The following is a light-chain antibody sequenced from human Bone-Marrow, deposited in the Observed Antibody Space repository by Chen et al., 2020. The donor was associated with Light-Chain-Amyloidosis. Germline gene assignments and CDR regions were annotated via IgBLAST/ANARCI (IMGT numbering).Light chain of an antibody. Sequence: DTQMIQSPSTLSASVGDRVTITCRASQSISSWSAWYQQKPGKAPKLLIYKASSLESGVPSRFSGSGSGTEFTLTISSLQPDDFATYYCQQYNSYSGTFGQGTKLEIK. V-gene: IGKV1-5*03. CDR2: KAS. J-gene: IGKJ2*01. CDR3: QQYNSYSGT. CDR1: QSISSW.